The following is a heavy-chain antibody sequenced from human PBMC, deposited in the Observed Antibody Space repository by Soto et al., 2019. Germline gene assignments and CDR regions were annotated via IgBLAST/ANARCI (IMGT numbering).Heavy chain of an antibody. V-gene: IGHV3-23*01. CDR2: ISGSGGST. CDR1: GFTFSSYA. J-gene: IGHJ6*02. Sequence: GGSLRLSCAASGFTFSSYAMSWVRQAPGKGLEWVSAISGSGGSTYYADSVKGRFTISRDNSKNTLYLQMNSLRAEDTAVYYCAKDKYSSVYYYYGMDVWGQGTTVTVSS. CDR3: AKDKYSSVYYYYGMDV. D-gene: IGHD6-19*01.